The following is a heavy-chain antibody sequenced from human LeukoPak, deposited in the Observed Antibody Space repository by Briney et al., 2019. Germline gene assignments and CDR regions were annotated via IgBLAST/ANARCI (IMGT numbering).Heavy chain of an antibody. CDR1: GISLSNYG. Sequence: GGSLRLSCAVSGISLSNYGMSWVRQAPGKGLEWVAGISGSGGSTNYADSVKGRFTISGDNPKNTLYLQMNRLRAEDTAVYFCAKRGVVIRVILVGFHKEAYYFDSWGQGALVTVSS. V-gene: IGHV3-23*01. J-gene: IGHJ4*02. CDR2: ISGSGGST. CDR3: AKRGVVIRVILVGFHKEAYYFDS. D-gene: IGHD3-22*01.